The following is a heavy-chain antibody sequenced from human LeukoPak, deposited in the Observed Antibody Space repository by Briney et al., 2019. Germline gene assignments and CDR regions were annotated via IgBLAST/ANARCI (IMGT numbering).Heavy chain of an antibody. Sequence: GGSLRLSCVVSGFTFSNVWMNWVRQAPGKGLEWVSAISGNGDITYYTDSVKGRFTISRDNSKNTLYLQMNSLRAEDTAIYYCAKVTGGDMITYGGLDYWGQGTLVTVSS. D-gene: IGHD3-16*01. V-gene: IGHV3-23*01. CDR3: AKVTGGDMITYGGLDY. J-gene: IGHJ4*01. CDR1: GFTFSNVW. CDR2: ISGNGDIT.